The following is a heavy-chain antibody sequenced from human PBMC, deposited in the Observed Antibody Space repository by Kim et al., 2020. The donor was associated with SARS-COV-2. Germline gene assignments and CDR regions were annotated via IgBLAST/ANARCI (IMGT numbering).Heavy chain of an antibody. D-gene: IGHD1-26*01. CDR1: GFTFSSYG. J-gene: IGHJ3*02. Sequence: GGSLRLSCAASGFTFSSYGMHWVRQAPGKGLEWVAVISYDGSNKYYADSVKGRFTISRDNSKNTLYLQMNSLRAEDTALYYCGGNIYRDAFDIWGQGTMV. CDR2: ISYDGSNK. V-gene: IGHV3-30*03. CDR3: GGNIYRDAFDI.